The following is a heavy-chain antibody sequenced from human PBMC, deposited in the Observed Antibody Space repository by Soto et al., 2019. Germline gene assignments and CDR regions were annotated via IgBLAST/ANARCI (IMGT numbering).Heavy chain of an antibody. V-gene: IGHV4-34*01. Sequence: SETLSLTCAVYGGSFSGYYWSWIRQPPGKGLEWIGEINHSGSTNYNPSLKSRVTISVDTSKNQFSLKLSSVTAADTAVYYCARGLLVPAALPNFDYWGQGTLVTVSS. CDR2: INHSGST. CDR1: GGSFSGYY. D-gene: IGHD2-2*01. J-gene: IGHJ4*02. CDR3: ARGLLVPAALPNFDY.